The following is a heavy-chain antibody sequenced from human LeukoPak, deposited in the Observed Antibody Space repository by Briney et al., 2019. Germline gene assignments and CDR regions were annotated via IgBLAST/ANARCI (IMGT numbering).Heavy chain of an antibody. J-gene: IGHJ4*02. V-gene: IGHV4-34*01. CDR1: GGSFSGYY. D-gene: IGHD4-17*01. CDR2: INHSGST. CDR3: ARGPDGDYDY. Sequence: PSETLSLTCAVYGGSFSGYYWGWIRQPPGKGLEWIGEINHSGSTNYNPSLKSRVTISVDTSKNQFSLKLSSVTAADTAVYYCARGPDGDYDYWGQGTLVTVSS.